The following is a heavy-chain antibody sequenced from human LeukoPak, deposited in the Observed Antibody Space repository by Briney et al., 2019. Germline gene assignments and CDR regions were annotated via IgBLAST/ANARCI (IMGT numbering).Heavy chain of an antibody. CDR1: GFTFSNYW. J-gene: IGHJ4*02. V-gene: IGHV3-7*01. CDR3: ATTTRRRSWDY. D-gene: IGHD3-10*01. Sequence: GGSLRLSCAAYGFTFSNYWMSWVRQAPGKGLEWVANVRPDGSEIQCVDSMKGRFTVSRDNSENSLYLRMSSLRAEDTAVYYCATTTRRRSWDYWGQGTLVTVSS. CDR2: VRPDGSEI.